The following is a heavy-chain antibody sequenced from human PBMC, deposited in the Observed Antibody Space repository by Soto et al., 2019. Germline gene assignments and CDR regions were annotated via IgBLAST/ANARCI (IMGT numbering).Heavy chain of an antibody. D-gene: IGHD5-18*01. J-gene: IGHJ4*02. Sequence: PSETLSLTCNVSGGPVSSYYWSWIRQPPGKGLEWIGYSFYTGSINFNPSLKSRVTISVDTSKNQFSLKLSSVTAADTAVYYCARSGYSYGPNPLLYWGQGTLVTVSS. CDR2: SFYTGSI. CDR3: ARSGYSYGPNPLLY. CDR1: GGPVSSYY. V-gene: IGHV4-59*02.